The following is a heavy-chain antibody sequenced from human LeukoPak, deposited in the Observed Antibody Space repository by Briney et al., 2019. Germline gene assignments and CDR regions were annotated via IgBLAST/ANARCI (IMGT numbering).Heavy chain of an antibody. J-gene: IGHJ5*02. CDR2: SSSSSSYI. CDR3: ARDLTRDYGGNSAP. D-gene: IGHD4-23*01. Sequence: PGGSLRLSCAASGFTFSSYAMHWVRQAPGKGLVWVSSSSSSSSYIYYADSVKGRFTISRDNAKNSLYLQMNSLRAEDTAVYYCARDLTRDYGGNSAPWGQGTLVTVSS. V-gene: IGHV3-21*01. CDR1: GFTFSSYA.